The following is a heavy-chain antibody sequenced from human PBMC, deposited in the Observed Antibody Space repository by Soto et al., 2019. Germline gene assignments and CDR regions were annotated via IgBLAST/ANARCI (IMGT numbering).Heavy chain of an antibody. CDR1: GFSFSNYW. J-gene: IGHJ4*02. CDR3: ANDLQIASTDY. D-gene: IGHD3-3*02. CDR2: IKGDGSET. V-gene: IGHV3-74*01. Sequence: GGSLRLSCAASGFSFSNYWMHWVRQAPGKGLVWVSRIKGDGSETNYADSVKGRFTISRDNAKNTLYLQMNSLRAEDTAVYYCANDLQIASTDYWGQGTLVTVSS.